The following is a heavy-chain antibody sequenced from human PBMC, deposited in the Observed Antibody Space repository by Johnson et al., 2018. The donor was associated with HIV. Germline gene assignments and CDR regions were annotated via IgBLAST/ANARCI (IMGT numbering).Heavy chain of an antibody. Sequence: VQLVESGGGLVQPGGSLRLSCAASGFTFSSYWMSWVRQAPGKGLEWVANIKQDGSEKYYVDSVKGRFTISRDNANNSLYLQMNSLRAEDTAVYYCARDEYPLRAAAWKSAFDIWGQGTMVTVSS. V-gene: IGHV3-7*01. CDR2: IKQDGSEK. D-gene: IGHD6-13*01. CDR3: ARDEYPLRAAAWKSAFDI. J-gene: IGHJ3*02. CDR1: GFTFSSYW.